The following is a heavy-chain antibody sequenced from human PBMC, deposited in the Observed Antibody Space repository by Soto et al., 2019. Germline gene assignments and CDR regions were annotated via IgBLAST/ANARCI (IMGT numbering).Heavy chain of an antibody. CDR2: INHSGST. Sequence: PSETLSLTCAVYGGSFSGYYWSWIRQPPGKGLEWIGEINHSGSTNYNPSLKSRVTISVDTSKNQFSLKLSSVTAADTAVYYCARGKRSSSLGYYGMDVWGQGTTVTVSS. J-gene: IGHJ6*02. CDR3: ARGKRSSSLGYYGMDV. D-gene: IGHD6-13*01. V-gene: IGHV4-34*01. CDR1: GGSFSGYY.